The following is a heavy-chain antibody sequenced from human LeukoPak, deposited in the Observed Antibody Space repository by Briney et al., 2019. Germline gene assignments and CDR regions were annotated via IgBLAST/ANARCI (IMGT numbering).Heavy chain of an antibody. J-gene: IGHJ3*02. CDR1: GYTFISYG. Sequence: ASVKVSCKASGYTFISYGFSWVRQAPGQGLEWMGWINAGNGNTKYSQKFQGRVTITRDTSASTAYMELSSLRSEDTAVYYCARDNGDAFDIWGQGTMVTVSS. CDR3: ARDNGDAFDI. D-gene: IGHD2-8*01. CDR2: INAGNGNT. V-gene: IGHV1-3*01.